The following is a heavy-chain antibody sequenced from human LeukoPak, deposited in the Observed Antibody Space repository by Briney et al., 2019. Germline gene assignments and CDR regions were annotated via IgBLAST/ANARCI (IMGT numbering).Heavy chain of an antibody. D-gene: IGHD2-2*01. CDR3: AKDSEEGYCSSTSCSLGAFDI. CDR1: GFTFDDYA. J-gene: IGHJ3*02. CDR2: ISWNSGSI. Sequence: PGRSLRLSCAASGFTFDDYAMHWVRQAPGKGLEWVSGISWNSGSIGYADSVKGRFTISRDNAKNSLYLQMNSLRAEDTALYYCAKDSEEGYCSSTSCSLGAFDIWGQGTMVTVSS. V-gene: IGHV3-9*01.